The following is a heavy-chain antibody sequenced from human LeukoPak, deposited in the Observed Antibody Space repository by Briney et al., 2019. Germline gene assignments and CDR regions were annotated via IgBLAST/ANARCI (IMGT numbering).Heavy chain of an antibody. J-gene: IGHJ4*02. CDR2: IYYSGST. Sequence: SQTLSLTCTVSGGSISSGGYYWSWIRQHPGKGLEWIGYIYYSGSTYYNPSLKSRVTISVDTSKNQFSLKLSSVTAADTAVYYWARRRYDYVWGSYRYTFFDYWGQGTLVTVSS. CDR3: ARRRYDYVWGSYRYTFFDY. D-gene: IGHD3-16*02. V-gene: IGHV4-31*03. CDR1: GGSISSGGYY.